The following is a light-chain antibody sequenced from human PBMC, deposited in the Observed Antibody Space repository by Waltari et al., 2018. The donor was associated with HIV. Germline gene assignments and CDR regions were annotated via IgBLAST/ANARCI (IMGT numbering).Light chain of an antibody. Sequence: QSVLTQPPSVSAAPGQRVTISCSGSNSNIGHNYVSWYQQFPGTAPKLLLYDDDKRPSGIPGRFSGSKSGTSATLIITGLQPGDEADYYCEAWDSSLRVLFGGGTKLTVL. J-gene: IGLJ3*02. V-gene: IGLV1-51*01. CDR2: DDD. CDR1: NSNIGHNY. CDR3: EAWDSSLRVL.